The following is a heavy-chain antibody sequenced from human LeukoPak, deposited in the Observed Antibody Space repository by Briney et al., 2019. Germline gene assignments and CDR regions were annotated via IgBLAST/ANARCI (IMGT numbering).Heavy chain of an antibody. D-gene: IGHD4-17*01. Sequence: SETLSLTCSVSGYSISSAYYWGWIRQPPGKGLEWIGTMYHSGSTNYNPSLKSRVTISVDTSKNQFSLKLSSVTAADTAVYYCASTWDYGDYGWFDPWGQGTLVTVSS. J-gene: IGHJ5*02. CDR3: ASTWDYGDYGWFDP. CDR1: GYSISSAYY. CDR2: MYHSGST. V-gene: IGHV4-38-2*02.